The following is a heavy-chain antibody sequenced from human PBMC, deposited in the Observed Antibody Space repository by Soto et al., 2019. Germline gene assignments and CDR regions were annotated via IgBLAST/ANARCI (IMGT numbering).Heavy chain of an antibody. V-gene: IGHV3-30*18. J-gene: IGHJ4*02. CDR2: ISYDGSNK. CDR3: AKPRGYSHMYYFDY. CDR1: GFTFSSYG. Sequence: GGSLRLSCAASGFTFSSYGMHWVRQAPGKGLEWVAVISYDGSNKYYADSVKGRFTISRDNSKNTLYLQMNSLRAEDTAVYYCAKPRGYSHMYYFDYWGQGTLVTVSS. D-gene: IGHD5-18*01.